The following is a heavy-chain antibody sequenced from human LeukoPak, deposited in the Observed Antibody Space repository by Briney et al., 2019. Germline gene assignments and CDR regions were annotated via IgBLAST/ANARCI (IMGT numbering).Heavy chain of an antibody. CDR3: ARDSMGGEYYDSSGYYDY. CDR2: IYYSGST. Sequence: PSETLSHTCTVSGGSISSYYWSWIRQPPGKGLEWIGYIYYSGSTNYNPSLKSRVTISVDTSMNQFSLKLSSVTAADTAVYYCARDSMGGEYYDSSGYYDYWGQGTLVTVSS. J-gene: IGHJ4*02. V-gene: IGHV4-59*01. D-gene: IGHD3-22*01. CDR1: GGSISSYY.